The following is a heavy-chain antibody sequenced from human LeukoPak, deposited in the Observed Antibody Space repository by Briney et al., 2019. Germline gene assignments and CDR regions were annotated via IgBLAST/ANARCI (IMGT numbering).Heavy chain of an antibody. CDR2: IIPIFGTA. CDR3: ATESGSRSFDI. CDR1: GYTFTSYD. Sequence: ASVKVFCKASGYTFTSYDISWVRQAPGQGLERMGGIIPIFGTANYAQKFQGRVTIAADESTSTAYMELSSLRSEDTAVYYCATESGSRSFDIWGQGTMVTVSS. J-gene: IGHJ3*02. V-gene: IGHV1-69*13. D-gene: IGHD1-26*01.